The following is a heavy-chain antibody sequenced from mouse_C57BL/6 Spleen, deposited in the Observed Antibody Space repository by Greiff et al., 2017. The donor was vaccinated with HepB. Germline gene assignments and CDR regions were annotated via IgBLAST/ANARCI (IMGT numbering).Heavy chain of an antibody. CDR1: GFTFSDDG. CDR2: ISSGSSTI. CDR3: ASHYDYDAFDY. D-gene: IGHD2-4*01. J-gene: IGHJ2*01. Sequence: EVMLVESGGGLVKPGGSLKLSCAASGFTFSDDGMHWVRQAPEKGLEWVAYISSGSSTIYYADTVKGRFTISRDNAKNTLFLQMTSLRSEDTAMYYCASHYDYDAFDYWGQGTTLTVSS. V-gene: IGHV5-17*01.